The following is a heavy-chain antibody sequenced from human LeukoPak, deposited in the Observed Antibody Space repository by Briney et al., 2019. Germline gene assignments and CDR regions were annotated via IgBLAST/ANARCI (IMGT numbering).Heavy chain of an antibody. V-gene: IGHV3-11*05. CDR3: ARDVLDSSGFLTGTGV. Sequence: GRSLRLSCAASGFAFSDYCMSWLRQAPGKGLEWVSYITSSSYINYADSVKGQFTISRDDAKNSLNLQMNSVRAEDTAMYYCARDVLDSSGFLTGTGVWGQGTTVTVSS. J-gene: IGHJ6*02. CDR1: GFAFSDYC. CDR2: ITSSSYI. D-gene: IGHD3-22*01.